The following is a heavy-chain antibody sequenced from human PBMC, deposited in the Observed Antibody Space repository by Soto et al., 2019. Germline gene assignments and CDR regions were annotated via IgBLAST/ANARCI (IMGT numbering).Heavy chain of an antibody. V-gene: IGHV1-18*01. J-gene: IGHJ6*02. CDR2: ISAYNGNT. Sequence: GASAKVSCKASGYTFTSYGISWVRQAPRQGLEWMGWISAYNGNTNYAQKLQGRVTMTTDTSTSTAYMELRSLRSDDTAVYYCARDGGSGGVVVVAATHYYGMDVWGQRTTVTVSS. D-gene: IGHD2-15*01. CDR1: GYTFTSYG. CDR3: ARDGGSGGVVVVAATHYYGMDV.